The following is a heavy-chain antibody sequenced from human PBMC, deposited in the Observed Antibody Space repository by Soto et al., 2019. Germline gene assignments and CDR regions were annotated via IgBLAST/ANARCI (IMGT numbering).Heavy chain of an antibody. CDR1: GDTLTELS. CDR2: FDPEDGET. V-gene: IGHV1-24*01. D-gene: IGHD3-22*01. CDR3: ATGVYDSSGYYRNTYAFDI. J-gene: IGHJ3*02. Sequence: ASLKVCCKVSGDTLTELSMHWVRQAPGKGLEWMGGFDPEDGETIYAQKFQGRVTMTEDTSTDTAYMELSSLRSEDTAVYYCATGVYDSSGYYRNTYAFDIWGQGTMVTVSS.